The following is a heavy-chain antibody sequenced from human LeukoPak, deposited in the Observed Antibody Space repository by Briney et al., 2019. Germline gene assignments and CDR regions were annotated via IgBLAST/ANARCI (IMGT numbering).Heavy chain of an antibody. CDR2: IYYSGST. CDR3: ARGRGYSYGYDYYYGMDV. J-gene: IGHJ6*02. CDR1: GGSISSYY. V-gene: IGHV4-59*01. D-gene: IGHD5-18*01. Sequence: KPSETLSLTCTVSGGSISSYYWGWIRQPPGKGLGWIGYIYYSGSTNYNPTLKSRVTISVDTSKNQFSLKLSSVTAADTAVYYCARGRGYSYGYDYYYGMDVWGQGTMVTVSS.